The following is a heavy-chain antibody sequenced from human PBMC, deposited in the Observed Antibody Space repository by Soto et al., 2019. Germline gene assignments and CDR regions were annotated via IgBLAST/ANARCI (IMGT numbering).Heavy chain of an antibody. V-gene: IGHV1-69*04. CDR1: GDTFSSYA. CDR3: ARVALDSSGAFDI. J-gene: IGHJ3*02. Sequence: SVKVSCKASGDTFSSYAISWVRQAPGQGLEWMGRIIPILGIANYAQKFQGRVTITADKSTSTAYMELSSLRSEDTAVYYCARVALDSSGAFDIWGQGTMVTVSS. CDR2: IIPILGIA. D-gene: IGHD3-22*01.